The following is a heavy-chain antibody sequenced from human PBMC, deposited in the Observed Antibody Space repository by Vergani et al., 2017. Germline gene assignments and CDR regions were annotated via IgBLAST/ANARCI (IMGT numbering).Heavy chain of an antibody. J-gene: IGHJ5*02. CDR2: IYVSGTT. Sequence: QLHLRESGPGLVKPSETLSLTCNVSGGSISSSSHFWAWFRQPPGKGLEYIGSIYVSGTTYYNPSLKSRVTISVDTSKNQLSLKLTSVTAADTAVYYCTRRPFTVVGLDPWGQGTLVTVSS. V-gene: IGHV4-39*01. CDR1: GGSISSSSHF. D-gene: IGHD2-15*01. CDR3: TRRPFTVVGLDP.